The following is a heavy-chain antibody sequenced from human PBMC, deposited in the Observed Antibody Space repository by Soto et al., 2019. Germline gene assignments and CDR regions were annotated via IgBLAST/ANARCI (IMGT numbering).Heavy chain of an antibody. D-gene: IGHD2-21*01. Sequence: QVQLVQSGAEVKKPGSSVKVSCKASGGTFSSYTISWVRQAPGQGLEWMGRIIPILGIANYAQKFQGRVTITADKSTSTAYMELSSLRSVDTAVYYCASHSGPPRYYYYYMDVWGKGTTVTVSS. CDR1: GGTFSSYT. J-gene: IGHJ6*03. CDR3: ASHSGPPRYYYYYMDV. V-gene: IGHV1-69*02. CDR2: IIPILGIA.